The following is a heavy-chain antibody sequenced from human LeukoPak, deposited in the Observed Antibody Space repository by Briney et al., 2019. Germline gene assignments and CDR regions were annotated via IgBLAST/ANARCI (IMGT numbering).Heavy chain of an antibody. CDR2: ISSNGGST. J-gene: IGHJ6*02. Sequence: GGSLRLSCAASGFTFSSYAMHWVRQAPGKGLEYVSAISSNGGSTYYANSVKGRFTISRDNSKNTLYLQMGSLRAEDMAVYYCARGHYSSSWYLHSNYYGMDVWGQGTTVTVSS. V-gene: IGHV3-64*01. D-gene: IGHD6-13*01. CDR3: ARGHYSSSWYLHSNYYGMDV. CDR1: GFTFSSYA.